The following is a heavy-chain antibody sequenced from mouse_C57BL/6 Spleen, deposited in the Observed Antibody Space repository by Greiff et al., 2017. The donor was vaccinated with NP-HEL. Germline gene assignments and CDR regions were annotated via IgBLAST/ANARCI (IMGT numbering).Heavy chain of an antibody. V-gene: IGHV7-3*01. Sequence: EVQRVESGGGLVQPGGSLSLSCAASGFTFTDYYMSWVRQPPGKALEWLGFIRNKANGYTTEYSASVKGRFTISRDNSQSILYLQMNALRAEDSATYYCARFYDYDGDWYFDVWGTGTTVTVSS. CDR3: ARFYDYDGDWYFDV. CDR2: IRNKANGYTT. CDR1: GFTFTDYY. J-gene: IGHJ1*03. D-gene: IGHD2-4*01.